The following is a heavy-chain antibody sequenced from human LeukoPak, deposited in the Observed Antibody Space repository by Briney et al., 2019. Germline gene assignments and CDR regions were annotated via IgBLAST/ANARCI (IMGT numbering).Heavy chain of an antibody. D-gene: IGHD6-13*01. CDR3: AKEGPIAAAGTPFDY. V-gene: IGHV3-33*06. J-gene: IGHJ4*02. Sequence: GGSLRLSCAASGFTFSSYGMHWVRQAPGKGLEWVAVIWYDGSNKYYADSVKGRFTISRDNSKNTLYLQMNSLRAEDTAVYYCAKEGPIAAAGTPFDYWGQGTLVTVSS. CDR1: GFTFSSYG. CDR2: IWYDGSNK.